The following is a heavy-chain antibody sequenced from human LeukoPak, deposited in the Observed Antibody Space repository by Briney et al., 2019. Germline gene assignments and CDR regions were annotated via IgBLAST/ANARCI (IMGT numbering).Heavy chain of an antibody. D-gene: IGHD6-25*01. CDR3: ARGPARDGSPLDY. V-gene: IGHV4-30-4*01. Sequence: SQTLSLTCTVSGDSVSSNPNYWTWIRQPPGKGLEWIGYISYSGSTYYNPSLESRLTISVDTSKNQFSLKLTSVTAADTAVYYCARGPARDGSPLDYWGQGTLVTVSS. J-gene: IGHJ4*02. CDR2: ISYSGST. CDR1: GDSVSSNPNY.